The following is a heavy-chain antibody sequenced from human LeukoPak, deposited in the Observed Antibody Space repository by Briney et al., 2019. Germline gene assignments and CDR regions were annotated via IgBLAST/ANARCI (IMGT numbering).Heavy chain of an antibody. J-gene: IGHJ4*02. CDR1: GFTFNNYA. CDR3: AKDASPCGGDCYSPY. CDR2: VSGSGGST. Sequence: GGSLRLSCAASGFTFNNYAVNWVRQAPGKGLEWVSVVSGSGGSTYYADSAKGRFAISRDNSNNTLYLQMNSLRAEDTAVYYCAKDASPCGGDCYSPYWGQGTLVTVSS. D-gene: IGHD2-21*02. V-gene: IGHV3-23*01.